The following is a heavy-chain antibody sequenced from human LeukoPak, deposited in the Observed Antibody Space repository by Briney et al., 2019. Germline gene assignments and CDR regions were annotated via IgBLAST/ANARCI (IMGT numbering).Heavy chain of an antibody. CDR2: IYYSGTT. J-gene: IGHJ4*02. V-gene: IGHV4-59*08. CDR1: GGSISNYY. D-gene: IGHD1-26*01. CDR3: ARHSGASPHYFDY. Sequence: SETLSLTCAVSGGSISNYYWSWIRQPPGKGLEWIGFIYYSGTTHYNPSLKSRVTMSVATSNNQFSLRLSSVTAADTAIYYCARHSGASPHYFDYWGQGALVTVSS.